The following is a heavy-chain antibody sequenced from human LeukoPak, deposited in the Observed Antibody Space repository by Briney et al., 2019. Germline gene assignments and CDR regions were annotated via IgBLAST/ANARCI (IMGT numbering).Heavy chain of an antibody. CDR1: GFPFSSYA. J-gene: IGHJ4*02. D-gene: IGHD6-19*01. Sequence: GGSLRLSCAASGFPFSSYAMNWVRQAPGKGLEWVSSIIRTSGNIYYADSVKGRFTISRDNAKNSLYLQMNSLRAEDTAVYYCATEFLGAVAETGDYWGQGTLVTV. CDR2: IIRTSGNI. V-gene: IGHV3-21*01. CDR3: ATEFLGAVAETGDY.